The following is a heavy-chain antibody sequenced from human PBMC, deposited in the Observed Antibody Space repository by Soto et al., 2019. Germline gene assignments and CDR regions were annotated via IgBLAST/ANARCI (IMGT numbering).Heavy chain of an antibody. Sequence: SETLSLTCTVSGGSISSGGYYWSWIRQHPGKGLEWIGYIYYSGSTYYNPSLKSRVTISVDTSKNQFSLKLSSVTAADTAVYYCARVVDRSSTSCYRCVDYWGQGTLVTVSS. D-gene: IGHD2-2*01. V-gene: IGHV4-31*03. J-gene: IGHJ4*02. CDR3: ARVVDRSSTSCYRCVDY. CDR1: GGSISSGGYY. CDR2: IYYSGST.